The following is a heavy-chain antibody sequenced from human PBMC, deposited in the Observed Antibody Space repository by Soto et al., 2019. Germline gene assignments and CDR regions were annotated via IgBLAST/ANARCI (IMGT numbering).Heavy chain of an antibody. CDR2: IKFDGSVK. CDR1: VFTFIDYW. J-gene: IGHJ4*02. D-gene: IGHD2-2*01. CDR3: VKDGGYCSSTTCYSPRNHYFDS. V-gene: IGHV3-7*03. Sequence: PGWSLRLSCAASVFTFIDYWMSWIRQAPGKGPEWVANIKFDGSVKQYVDSVRGRFTISRDNSRNSLFLQMNSLRAGDTAVYYCVKDGGYCSSTTCYSPRNHYFDSWGQGTLVTVSS.